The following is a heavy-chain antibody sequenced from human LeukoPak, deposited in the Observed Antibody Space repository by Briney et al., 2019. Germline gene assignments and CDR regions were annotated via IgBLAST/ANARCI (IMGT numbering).Heavy chain of an antibody. Sequence: GGSLRLSCAASGLTFSSYWMHWVRQAPGKGLVWVSRINSDGSSTSYADSVKGRFTISRDNAKNTLYLQMNSLRAEDTAVYYCARVDDYGDSHFDYWGQGTLVTVSS. CDR3: ARVDDYGDSHFDY. J-gene: IGHJ4*02. D-gene: IGHD4-17*01. CDR1: GLTFSSYW. CDR2: INSDGSST. V-gene: IGHV3-74*01.